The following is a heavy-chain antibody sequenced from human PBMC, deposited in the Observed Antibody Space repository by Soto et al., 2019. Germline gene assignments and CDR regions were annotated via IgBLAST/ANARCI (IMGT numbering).Heavy chain of an antibody. V-gene: IGHV1-69*01. CDR2: IIPIFGTA. CDR3: ARGPSGFGELLSYYYYGMDV. D-gene: IGHD3-10*01. CDR1: GGTFSSYA. J-gene: IGHJ6*02. Sequence: QVPLVQSGAEVKKPGSSVKVSCKASGGTFSSYAISWVRQAPGQGLEWMGGIIPIFGTANYAQKFQGRVTITADESTGTAYMELSSLRSEDTAVYYCARGPSGFGELLSYYYYGMDVWGQGTTVTVSS.